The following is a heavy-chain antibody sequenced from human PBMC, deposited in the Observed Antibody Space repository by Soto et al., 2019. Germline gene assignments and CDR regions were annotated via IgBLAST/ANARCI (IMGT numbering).Heavy chain of an antibody. D-gene: IGHD3-9*01. CDR3: ARLRYFDWLVFDI. CDR2: IYYSGST. V-gene: IGHV4-31*03. J-gene: IGHJ3*02. CDR1: GGSISSGGYY. Sequence: PSETLSLTCTVSGGSISSGGYYWSWIRQHPGKGLEWIGYIYYSGSTYYNPSLQSRVTISVDTSKNQFSLKLSSVTAADTAVYYCARLRYFDWLVFDIWGQGTMVTVSS.